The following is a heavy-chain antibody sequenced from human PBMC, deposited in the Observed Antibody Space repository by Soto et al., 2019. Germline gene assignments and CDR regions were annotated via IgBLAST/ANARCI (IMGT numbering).Heavy chain of an antibody. CDR1: GYSFTSYW. Sequence: KISCKGSGYSFTSYWIGWVRQMPGKGLEWMGIIYPGDSDTRYSPSFQGQVTISADKSISTAYLQWSSLKASDTAMYYCARLKRDGYNYSPLYYWGQGTLVTVSS. D-gene: IGHD5-12*01. CDR2: IYPGDSDT. J-gene: IGHJ4*02. CDR3: ARLKRDGYNYSPLYY. V-gene: IGHV5-51*01.